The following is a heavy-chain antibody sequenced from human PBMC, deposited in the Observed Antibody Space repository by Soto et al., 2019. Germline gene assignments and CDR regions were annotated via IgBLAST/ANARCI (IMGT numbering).Heavy chain of an antibody. J-gene: IGHJ5*02. D-gene: IGHD6-13*01. V-gene: IGHV4-39*01. CDR3: ARHASGYSSSWLYNWFDP. CDR1: GGSIISSSYY. CDR2: IYYSGST. Sequence: SETLSLTCTVSGGSIISSSYYCVWIRQPPWNGLEWIGSIYYSGSTYYNPSLKSRVTISVDTSKNQFSLKLSSVTAADTAVYYCARHASGYSSSWLYNWFDPWGQGTLVTVSS.